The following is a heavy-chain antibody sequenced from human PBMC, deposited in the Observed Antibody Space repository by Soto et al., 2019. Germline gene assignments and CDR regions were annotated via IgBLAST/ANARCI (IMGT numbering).Heavy chain of an antibody. V-gene: IGHV3-23*01. CDR2: ISGSGGST. CDR1: GFTFSSYA. J-gene: IGHJ4*02. Sequence: EVQLLESGGGLVQPGGSLRLSCAASGFTFSSYAMSWVRQAPGKGLKWVSAISGSGGSTYYADSVKGRFTISRDNSKNTRYLQMTSRGAENTAVYSGPKDRIRQWGGDWGRETLVTSPQ. D-gene: IGHD5-18*01. CDR3: PKDRIRQWGGD.